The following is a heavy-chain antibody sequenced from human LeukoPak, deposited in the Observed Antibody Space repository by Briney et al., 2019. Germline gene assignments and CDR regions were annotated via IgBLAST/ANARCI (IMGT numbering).Heavy chain of an antibody. CDR2: IGGSGGST. CDR3: AKAPVAYCSGGSCYSDAFDI. J-gene: IGHJ3*02. CDR1: GFTFSSYA. Sequence: GGSLRLSCAASGFTFSSYAMSWVRQAPGKGLEWVSAIGGSGGSTYYADSVKGRFTISRDNSKNTLYLQMNSLRAEDTAVYYCAKAPVAYCSGGSCYSDAFDIWGQGTMVTVSS. V-gene: IGHV3-23*01. D-gene: IGHD2-15*01.